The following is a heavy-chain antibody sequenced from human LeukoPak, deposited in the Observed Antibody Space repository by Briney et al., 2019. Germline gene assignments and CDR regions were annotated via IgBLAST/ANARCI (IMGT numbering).Heavy chain of an antibody. CDR2: IYYSGST. CDR1: GGSISSYY. CDR3: ARGTTRGGKRFDY. Sequence: PSETLSLTCTVSGGSISSYYWSWIRQPPGKGLEWIGYIYYSGSTNYNPSLKSRVTISVDTSKNQFSLNLSSVTAADTAVYYCARGTTRGGKRFDYWGQGTLVTVSS. V-gene: IGHV4-59*01. J-gene: IGHJ4*02. D-gene: IGHD4-23*01.